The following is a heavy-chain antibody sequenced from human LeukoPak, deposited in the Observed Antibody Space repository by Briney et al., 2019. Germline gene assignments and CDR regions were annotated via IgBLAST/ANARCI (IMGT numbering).Heavy chain of an antibody. D-gene: IGHD4-23*01. V-gene: IGHV1-2*02. CDR3: ARHPGMVTNDWSFDL. CDR1: GYTFTGYY. J-gene: IGHJ2*01. CDR2: INPNSGGT. Sequence: GASVKVSCKASGYTFTGYYMHWVRQAPGQGLEWMGWINPNSGGTNYAQKFQGRVTMTRDTSITTAYMELSKLSSDDTAVYYCARHPGMVTNDWSFDLWGRGTLVTVSS.